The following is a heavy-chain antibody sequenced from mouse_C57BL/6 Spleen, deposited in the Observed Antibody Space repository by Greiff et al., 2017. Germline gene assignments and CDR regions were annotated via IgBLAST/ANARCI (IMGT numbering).Heavy chain of an antibody. V-gene: IGHV1-80*01. Sequence: VKLMESGAELVKPGASVKISCKASGYAFSSYWMNWVKQRPGKGLEWIGQIYPGDGDTNYNGKFKGKATLTADKSSSTAYMQLSSLTSEDSAVYFCARRITPYYFDYWGQGTTLTVSS. CDR1: GYAFSSYW. D-gene: IGHD2-4*01. CDR2: IYPGDGDT. CDR3: ARRITPYYFDY. J-gene: IGHJ2*01.